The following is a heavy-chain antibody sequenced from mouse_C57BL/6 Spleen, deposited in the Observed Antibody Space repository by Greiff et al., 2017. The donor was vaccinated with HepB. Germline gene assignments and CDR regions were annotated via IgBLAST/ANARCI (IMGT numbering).Heavy chain of an antibody. CDR1: GFNIKDYY. CDR3: TTGSFRNHYAMDY. D-gene: IGHD2-1*01. V-gene: IGHV14-1*01. J-gene: IGHJ4*01. Sequence: EVQLQQSGAELVRPGASVKLSCTASGFNIKDYYMHWVKQRPEQGLEWIGRIDPEDGDTEYAPKFQGQATMTADTSSNTAYLQLSSLTSEDTAVYYCTTGSFRNHYAMDYWGQGTSVTVSS. CDR2: IDPEDGDT.